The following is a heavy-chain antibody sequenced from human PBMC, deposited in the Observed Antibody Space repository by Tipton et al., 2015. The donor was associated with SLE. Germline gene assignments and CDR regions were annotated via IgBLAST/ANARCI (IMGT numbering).Heavy chain of an antibody. CDR3: ARHPTYFDY. Sequence: TLSLTCSVSGASISSYYWSWIRQPPGKGLEWIGYIYYSGSSNYNPSPKSRVTISLDTSKNQFSLRLSSVAAADTAVYYCARHPTYFDYWGQGTLVTVSS. J-gene: IGHJ4*02. CDR1: GASISSYY. CDR2: IYYSGSS. V-gene: IGHV4-59*08.